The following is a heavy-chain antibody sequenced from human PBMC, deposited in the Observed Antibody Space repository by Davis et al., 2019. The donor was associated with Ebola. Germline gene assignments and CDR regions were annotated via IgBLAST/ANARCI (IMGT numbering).Heavy chain of an antibody. CDR1: GFTFSSYA. D-gene: IGHD2-15*01. Sequence: PGGSLRLSCAASGFTFSSYAMHWVRQAPGKGLEWGAVISYDGSNKYYADSVKGRFTISRDNSKNTLYLQMNSLRAEDTAVYYCARDGVVVAATRACWFDPWGQGTLVTVSS. CDR2: ISYDGSNK. J-gene: IGHJ5*02. CDR3: ARDGVVVAATRACWFDP. V-gene: IGHV3-30-3*01.